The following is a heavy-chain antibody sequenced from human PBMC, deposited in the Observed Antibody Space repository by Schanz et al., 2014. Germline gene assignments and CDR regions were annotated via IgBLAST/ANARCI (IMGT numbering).Heavy chain of an antibody. J-gene: IGHJ4*02. CDR2: ISGSGVST. CDR1: GFTFSSYA. V-gene: IGHV3-23*01. Sequence: QLLESGGGLVQPGGSLRLSCAASGFTFSSYAMSWVRQAPGKGLEWISAISGSGVSTHYADSVKGRFTISRDNSKNTLYLQMNSLRSEDTAVYYCAKDVDFWSGYYLDYWGQGTLVTVSS. D-gene: IGHD3-3*01. CDR3: AKDVDFWSGYYLDY.